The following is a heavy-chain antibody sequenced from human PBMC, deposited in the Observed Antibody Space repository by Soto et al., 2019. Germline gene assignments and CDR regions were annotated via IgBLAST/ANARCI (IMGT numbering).Heavy chain of an antibody. Sequence: GGSLRLSCAASGFTFSSYSMNWGRHAPGRGLEWVAAISGTSDYIYYADSVKGRFTISRDNAKTSLYIQMNSLRAEDTAVYYCARDHRYCSGSSCRPYYYYYGMDVWGQGTTVT. CDR2: ISGTSDYI. V-gene: IGHV3-21*01. CDR1: GFTFSSYS. CDR3: ARDHRYCSGSSCRPYYYYYGMDV. J-gene: IGHJ6*02. D-gene: IGHD2-15*01.